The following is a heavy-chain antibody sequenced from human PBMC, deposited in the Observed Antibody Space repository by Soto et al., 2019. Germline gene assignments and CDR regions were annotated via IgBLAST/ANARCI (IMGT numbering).Heavy chain of an antibody. Sequence: GGSLRLSCSASGFTFGASALQWARQASGKGLEWLGRIGSRGETYATTYAASVKGRFTISRDDSKNTAYLQMNSLKTEDTAVYYCTRSPYWAYDSSGYYINWGQGTLVTVS. V-gene: IGHV3-73*01. J-gene: IGHJ4*02. CDR2: IGSRGETYAT. D-gene: IGHD3-22*01. CDR1: GFTFGASA. CDR3: TRSPYWAYDSSGYYIN.